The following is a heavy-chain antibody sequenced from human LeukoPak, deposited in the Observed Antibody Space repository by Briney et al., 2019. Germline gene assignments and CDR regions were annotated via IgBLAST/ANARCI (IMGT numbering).Heavy chain of an antibody. CDR2: IRSSSSYI. Sequence: GGSLTLSCAASGFTFKRYSLNWAPRARGKGLEWVPSIRSSSSYIYYADSVKGRFTISRDNAKNSLYLQMNSLRAEDTAVYYCARDCLRPLRYFDWYHTVMDVWGQGTTVTVSS. CDR3: ARDCLRPLRYFDWYHTVMDV. CDR1: GFTFKRYS. J-gene: IGHJ6*02. V-gene: IGHV3-21*01. D-gene: IGHD3-9*01.